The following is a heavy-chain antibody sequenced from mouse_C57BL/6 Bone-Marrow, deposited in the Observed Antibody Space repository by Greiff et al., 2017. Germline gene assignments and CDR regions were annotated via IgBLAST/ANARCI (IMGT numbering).Heavy chain of an antibody. J-gene: IGHJ1*03. CDR3: TAWDGYGYFDV. CDR1: GFNIKDDY. D-gene: IGHD2-3*01. CDR2: IDPENGDT. Sequence: EVQLQQSGAELVRPGASVKLSCTASGFNIKDDYMHWVKQRPEQGLEWIGWIDPENGDTEYASKFQGKATITAATSSNTAYLQLSSLTSRDTAVYYCTAWDGYGYFDVWGTGTTVTVSS. V-gene: IGHV14-4*01.